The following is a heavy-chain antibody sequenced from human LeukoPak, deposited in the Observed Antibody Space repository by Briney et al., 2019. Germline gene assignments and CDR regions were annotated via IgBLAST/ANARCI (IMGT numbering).Heavy chain of an antibody. Sequence: SVKVSCKASGYTFTMYYIHWVRQAPGQGLEWMGGIIPIFGTANYAQKFQGRVTITTDESTSTAYMELSSLRSEDTAVYYCARATYYYDSSGSYYYYYYMDVWGKGTTVTVSS. CDR3: ARATYYYDSSGSYYYYYYMDV. CDR1: GYTFTMYY. D-gene: IGHD3-22*01. CDR2: IIPIFGTA. V-gene: IGHV1-69*05. J-gene: IGHJ6*03.